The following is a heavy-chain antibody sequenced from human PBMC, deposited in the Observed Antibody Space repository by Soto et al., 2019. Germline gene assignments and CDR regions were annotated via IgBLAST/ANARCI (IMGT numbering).Heavy chain of an antibody. CDR2: IYWDDDK. V-gene: IGHV2-5*02. Sequence: QITLKESGPPLVNPTQTLTLTCTFSGFALSTSGVGVGWIRQPPGKALEGLALIYWDDDKRYSPSLKSRLTITKDTAKNQVVLTMTNMDPVDTATYDCAHSYYDYSGGSYRTYYFDYWGQGTLVTVSS. CDR1: GFALSTSGVG. CDR3: AHSYYDYSGGSYRTYYFDY. J-gene: IGHJ4*02. D-gene: IGHD3-16*02.